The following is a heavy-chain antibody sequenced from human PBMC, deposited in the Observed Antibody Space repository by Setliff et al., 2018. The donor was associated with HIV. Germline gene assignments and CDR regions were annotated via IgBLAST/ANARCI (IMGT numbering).Heavy chain of an antibody. D-gene: IGHD1-26*01. CDR1: GGSISSSSYY. V-gene: IGHV4-39*07. CDR3: ASQVSYSGTYYRLPFGGGEFDY. Sequence: PSETLSLTCTVSGGSISSSSYYWGWIRQPPGKGLEWIGSIYYSGSTYYNRSLKSRVTISVDTSKNQFSLKLSPVTAADTAVYHCASQVSYSGTYYRLPFGGGEFDYWGQGTLVTVSS. J-gene: IGHJ4*02. CDR2: IYYSGST.